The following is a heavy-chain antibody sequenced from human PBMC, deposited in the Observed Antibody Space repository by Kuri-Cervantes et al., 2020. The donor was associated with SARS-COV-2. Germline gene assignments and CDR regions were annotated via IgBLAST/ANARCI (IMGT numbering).Heavy chain of an antibody. CDR1: GFSLSTSGMC. V-gene: IGHV2-70*17. Sequence: SGPTLVKPTQTLTLTCTFSGFSLSTSGMCVSWIRQPSGKALEWLAHIDWNDDKFYTTSLRTRLTISKDTSKSQVVLTMTNMDPVDTATYYCARTPEEWLEFDYWGQGTLVTVSS. J-gene: IGHJ4*02. CDR2: IDWNDDK. CDR3: ARTPEEWLEFDY. D-gene: IGHD3-3*01.